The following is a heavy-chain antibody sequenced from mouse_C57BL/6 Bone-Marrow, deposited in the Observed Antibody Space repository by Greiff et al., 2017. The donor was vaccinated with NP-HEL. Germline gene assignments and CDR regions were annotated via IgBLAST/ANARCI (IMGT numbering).Heavy chain of an antibody. J-gene: IGHJ1*03. CDR3: ARGYITTVVAKRYFDV. V-gene: IGHV5-4*03. CDR2: ISDGGSYT. CDR1: GFTFSSYA. Sequence: EVKLMESGGGLVKPGGSLKLSCAASGFTFSSYAMSWVRQTPEKRLEWVATISDGGSYTYYPDNVKGRFTISRDNAKNNLYLQMSHLKSEDTAMYYCARGYITTVVAKRYFDVWGTGTTVTVSS. D-gene: IGHD1-1*01.